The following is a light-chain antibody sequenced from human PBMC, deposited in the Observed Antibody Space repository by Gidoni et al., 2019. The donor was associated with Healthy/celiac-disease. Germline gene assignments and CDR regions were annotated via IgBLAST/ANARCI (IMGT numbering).Light chain of an antibody. CDR1: QSVSSY. J-gene: IGKJ4*01. Sequence: EIVLTQSPATQSLSPGERATLSCRASQSVSSYLAWYQPKPGHAPRLLIYDASNRATGIPARLSGSGSGTDFTLTISSLEPEDFAVYYCKQRSNWPPTFGGGTKVEIK. CDR3: KQRSNWPPT. CDR2: DAS. V-gene: IGKV3-11*01.